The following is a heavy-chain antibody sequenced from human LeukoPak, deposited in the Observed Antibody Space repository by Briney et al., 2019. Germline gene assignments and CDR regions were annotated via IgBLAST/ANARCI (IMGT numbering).Heavy chain of an antibody. CDR3: ARDLDDYNGLPPFFQH. D-gene: IGHD5-24*01. Sequence: PGGSLRLSCAASGFTFSSYAMSWVRQAPGKGLEWVSTISGGGTTTYSADSVKGRFTISRDNSKNALYLQMNSLRVEDTAVYYCARDLDDYNGLPPFFQHWGQGTLVTVSS. CDR2: ISGGGTTT. CDR1: GFTFSSYA. J-gene: IGHJ1*01. V-gene: IGHV3-23*01.